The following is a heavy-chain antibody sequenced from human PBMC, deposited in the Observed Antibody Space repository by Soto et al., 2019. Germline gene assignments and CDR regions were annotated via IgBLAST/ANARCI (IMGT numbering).Heavy chain of an antibody. CDR2: IYYSGNT. Sequence: SEALSLTCTVSGDSMSPFYWNWIRQSPGKGLEWIGYIYYSGNTNYNPSLKSRVAISVDTSKNQFYLKLSSVTAADTAVYYCARGVYDYWSGYYAGSGLDVWGQGTTVTVSS. CDR1: GDSMSPFY. J-gene: IGHJ6*02. CDR3: ARGVYDYWSGYYAGSGLDV. V-gene: IGHV4-59*13. D-gene: IGHD3-3*01.